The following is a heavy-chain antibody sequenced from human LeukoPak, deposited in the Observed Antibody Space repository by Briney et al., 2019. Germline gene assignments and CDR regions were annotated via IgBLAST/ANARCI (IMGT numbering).Heavy chain of an antibody. V-gene: IGHV1-69*05. CDR3: ASTLNVDTAMVYKRDAFDI. D-gene: IGHD5-18*01. CDR2: IIPIFGTA. J-gene: IGHJ3*02. CDR1: GGTFSSYA. Sequence: ASVKVSCKASGGTFSSYAISWVRQAPGQGLEWMGRIIPIFGTANYAQKFQGRVTITTDESTSTAYMELSSLRSEDTAVYYCASTLNVDTAMVYKRDAFDIWGQGTMVTVSS.